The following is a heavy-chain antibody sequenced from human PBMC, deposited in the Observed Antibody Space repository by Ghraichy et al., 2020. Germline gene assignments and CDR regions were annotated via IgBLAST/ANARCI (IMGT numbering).Heavy chain of an antibody. CDR3: ARSPLRLYSPAMRFDP. J-gene: IGHJ5*01. Sequence: SETLSLTCGVHGGSFSGYYWSWIRQPPGKGLEWIGDINHSGGTTYNPSLTSRLTMSVDTSKNQFSLRLSSVTAADTAVYYCARSPLRLYSPAMRFDPWGQGTLVAVSS. CDR1: GGSFSGYY. V-gene: IGHV4-34*01. CDR2: INHSGGT. D-gene: IGHD3-3*01.